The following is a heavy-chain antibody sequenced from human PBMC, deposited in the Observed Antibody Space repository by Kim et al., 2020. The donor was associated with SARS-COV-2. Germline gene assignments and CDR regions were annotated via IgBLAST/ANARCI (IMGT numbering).Heavy chain of an antibody. Sequence: LKSRVTISVDTSKNQFSLKLSSVTAADTAVYYCASYYYDSSGYYYGFDYWGQGTLVTVSS. D-gene: IGHD3-22*01. CDR3: ASYYYDSSGYYYGFDY. V-gene: IGHV4-59*01. J-gene: IGHJ4*02.